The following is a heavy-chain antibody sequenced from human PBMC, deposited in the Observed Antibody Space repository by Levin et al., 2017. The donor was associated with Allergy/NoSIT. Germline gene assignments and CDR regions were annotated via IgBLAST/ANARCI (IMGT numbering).Heavy chain of an antibody. CDR1: GDSVNGYY. D-gene: IGHD2-8*01. J-gene: IGHJ5*02. CDR2: IHSIGTT. V-gene: IGHV4-4*07. CDR3: ARGGGYCSNKICTWFDP. Sequence: PSETLSLTCTVSGDSVNGYYWSWLRQTPGKGLEWIGRIHSIGTTSYNPSLKSRVNISLDTPKNQFSLVMTSVTAADTAVYYCARGGGYCSNKICTWFDPWGQGRLVRVSS.